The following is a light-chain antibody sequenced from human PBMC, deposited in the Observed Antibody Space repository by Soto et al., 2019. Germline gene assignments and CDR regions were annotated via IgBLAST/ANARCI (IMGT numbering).Light chain of an antibody. Sequence: DIQMTQSPSSVSASVGDRVTITCRARHGFSSWLSCYQQKPGQAPKLLIYAASSLQSGVPSRFRGSGSWTDFTLTFRTLKNQDFATYSCHHPHFFPITFGKGTRLQI. CDR3: HHPHFFPIT. V-gene: IGKV1-12*01. CDR2: AAS. CDR1: HGFSSW. J-gene: IGKJ5*01.